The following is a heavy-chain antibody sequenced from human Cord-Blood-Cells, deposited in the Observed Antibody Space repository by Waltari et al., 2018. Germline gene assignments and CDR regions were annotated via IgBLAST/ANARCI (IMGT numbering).Heavy chain of an antibody. CDR3: ARRGEYCSGGSCYYFDY. D-gene: IGHD2-15*01. CDR1: GYSFTSYW. CDR2: IYPGDSDT. Sequence: EVQLVQSGAEVKKPGESLKISCKGSGYSFTSYWIGWVRQLPRKGLEWMGIIYPGDSDTRYSPSFQGQVTISADKSISTAYLQWSSLKASDTAMYYCARRGEYCSGGSCYYFDYWGQGTLVTVSS. V-gene: IGHV5-51*03. J-gene: IGHJ4*02.